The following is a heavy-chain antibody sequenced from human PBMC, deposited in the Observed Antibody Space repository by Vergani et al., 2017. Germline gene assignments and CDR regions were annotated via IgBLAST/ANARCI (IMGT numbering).Heavy chain of an antibody. J-gene: IGHJ6*02. V-gene: IGHV1-18*01. CDR2: ISAYNGNT. D-gene: IGHD6-19*01. Sequence: QVQLVQSGAEVKKPGASVKVSCKASGYTFTSYGISWVRQAPGQGLEWMGWISAYNGNTNYAQKHQGRVTMTTDTSTSTAYMELRSLRSDDTAVYYCARDPHIAVAGIAKYGMDVWGQGTTVTVSS. CDR1: GYTFTSYG. CDR3: ARDPHIAVAGIAKYGMDV.